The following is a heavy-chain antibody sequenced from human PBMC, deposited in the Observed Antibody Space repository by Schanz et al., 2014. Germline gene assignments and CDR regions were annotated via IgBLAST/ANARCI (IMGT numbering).Heavy chain of an antibody. V-gene: IGHV1-18*01. CDR2: ISGYTGDT. CDR3: ARDNGRIPAANSFDY. J-gene: IGHJ4*02. CDR1: GYDFHIYA. Sequence: QILLVQPGPEVKKPGASVTVSCKASGYDFHIYAYSWVRQAPGQGPEWIGWISGYTGDTKYAQKFQHRVNMTTDRTTSTVYMELRSLRFDDTAVYFCARDNGRIPAANSFDYWGQGTLXIVSS. D-gene: IGHD1-26*01.